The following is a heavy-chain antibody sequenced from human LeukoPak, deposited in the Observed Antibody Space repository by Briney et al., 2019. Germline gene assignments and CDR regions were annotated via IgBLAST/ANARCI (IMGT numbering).Heavy chain of an antibody. CDR1: GYTFTSYY. J-gene: IGHJ4*02. CDR2: INPSGGST. D-gene: IGHD3-10*01. Sequence: GTSVTLSCKSSGYTFTSYYMYWVRLAPGQGLEWMGIINPSGGSTSYAQKFQGRDTMTRDTSTSTVYMELSSLRSEDTAVYYCARDSGMVGGTVDYWGQGILVTVSS. CDR3: ARDSGMVGGTVDY. V-gene: IGHV1-46*01.